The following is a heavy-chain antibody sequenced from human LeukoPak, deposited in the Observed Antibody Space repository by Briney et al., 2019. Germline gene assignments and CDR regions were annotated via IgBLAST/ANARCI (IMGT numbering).Heavy chain of an antibody. J-gene: IGHJ4*02. CDR2: MNPNSGNA. CDR3: ARTDYYDSSGYPDY. D-gene: IGHD3-22*01. CDR1: GYTFTSYD. V-gene: IGHV1-8*01. Sequence: GASVTVSCKASGYTFTSYDISWVRQATGQGLEWMGWMNPNSGNAGYAQKLQGRVTMTTDTSTSTAYMELRSLRSDDTAVYYCARTDYYDSSGYPDYWGQGTLVTVSS.